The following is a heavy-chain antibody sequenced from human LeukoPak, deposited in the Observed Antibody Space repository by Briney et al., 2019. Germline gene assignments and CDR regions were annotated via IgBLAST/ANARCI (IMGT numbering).Heavy chain of an antibody. Sequence: PGGSLRLSCSASGFTFTNAWMSWVRQTTGKGLEWVGRIKSKTDGGTTDYAAPVKGRFSISRDDSKNTLYLQMNSLKSEDTAVYYCQGGRFWGQGTLVTVSS. J-gene: IGHJ4*02. CDR2: IKSKTDGGTT. D-gene: IGHD1-26*01. CDR1: GFTFTNAW. V-gene: IGHV3-15*01. CDR3: QGGRF.